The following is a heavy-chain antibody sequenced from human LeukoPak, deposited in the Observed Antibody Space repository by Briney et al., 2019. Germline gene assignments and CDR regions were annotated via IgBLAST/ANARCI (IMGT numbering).Heavy chain of an antibody. CDR2: IYYSGRT. D-gene: IGHD5-12*01. CDR3: ARSCRILDIVATIRARLGGNGFDI. V-gene: IGHV4-39*07. Sequence: SETLSLTCTVSGGSISSTSYYWGWIRQPPGKGLEWIGSIYYSGRTYYNPSLKSRVTISVDTSKNQFSLKLNSVPAADTAVYYCARSCRILDIVATIRARLGGNGFDIWGQGTMVTVSS. J-gene: IGHJ3*02. CDR1: GGSISSTSYY.